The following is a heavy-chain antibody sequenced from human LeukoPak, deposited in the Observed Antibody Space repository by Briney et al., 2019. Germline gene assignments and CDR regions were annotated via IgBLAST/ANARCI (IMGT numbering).Heavy chain of an antibody. V-gene: IGHV3-7*01. CDR3: ARLLGYRSGGSCYSVRFDY. J-gene: IGHJ4*02. CDR2: IKQDGSEK. D-gene: IGHD2-15*01. Sequence: GGSLRLSCAASGFNFSSYWMSWVRQAPGKGLEWVANIKQDGSEKYYVDSVKGRFTISRDNAKNALYLQMNSLRAEDTSMYHCARLLGYRSGGSCYSVRFDYWGEGTLVTVSS. CDR1: GFNFSSYW.